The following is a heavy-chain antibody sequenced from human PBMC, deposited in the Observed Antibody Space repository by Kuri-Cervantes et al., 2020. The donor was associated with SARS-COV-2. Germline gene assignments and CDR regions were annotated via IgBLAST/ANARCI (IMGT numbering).Heavy chain of an antibody. CDR3: ATGVVTAGYFDY. J-gene: IGHJ4*02. D-gene: IGHD2-21*02. V-gene: IGHV4-39*01. CDR1: GGSISSSSYY. CDR2: IYYSGST. Sequence: SETLSLTCTVSGGSISSSSYYRGWIRQPPGKGLEWIGSIYYSGSTYYNPSLKSRVTISVDTSKNQFSLKLSSVTAADTAVYYCATGVVTAGYFDYWGQGTLVTVSS.